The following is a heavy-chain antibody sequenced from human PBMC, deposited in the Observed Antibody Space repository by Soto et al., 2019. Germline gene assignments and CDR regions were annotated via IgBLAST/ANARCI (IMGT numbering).Heavy chain of an antibody. CDR2: ISSDGNNK. CDR1: GFTFDSHG. CDR3: AKDLLPNTVTTCGS. D-gene: IGHD4-17*01. J-gene: IGHJ5*02. Sequence: QVQLVESGGGAVQPGRSLRLSCAASGFTFDSHGMHWVRQAPGKGLEWVAVISSDGNNKYYADSVRGLFTISRDNCTNILYLQLSSLRAEDTAVSYCAKDLLPNTVTTCGSWGQGTLVTVSS. V-gene: IGHV3-30*18.